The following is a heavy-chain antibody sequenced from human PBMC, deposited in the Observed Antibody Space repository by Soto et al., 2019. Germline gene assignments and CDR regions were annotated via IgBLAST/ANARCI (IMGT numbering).Heavy chain of an antibody. CDR1: GFTFRTYA. CDR3: AKEKDYDFNWGSDRFTSHY. CDR2: ISGSAGT. Sequence: XVSLRLSCTASGFTFRTYAMTWFRQAAGKGLEWVSAISGSAGTFYATSVKGRFTISRDNSRSTVYLQMHSLRAEDSAIYYFAKEKDYDFNWGSDRFTSHYWGRGTLVTVSS. D-gene: IGHD3-16*02. V-gene: IGHV3-23*01. J-gene: IGHJ4*02.